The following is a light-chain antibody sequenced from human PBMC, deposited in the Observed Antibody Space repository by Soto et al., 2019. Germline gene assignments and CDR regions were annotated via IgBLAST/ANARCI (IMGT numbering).Light chain of an antibody. J-gene: IGLJ2*01. V-gene: IGLV2-8*01. CDR3: SSYAGIHNVV. CDR1: SSDVGGYNY. Sequence: QSALTQPPCASGSPGQSVTISCTGTSSDVGGYNYVSWYQQHPGKAPKLMIYEVSKRPSGVPDRFSGSKSGNTASLTVSGLQAEDEADYYCSSYAGIHNVVFGGGTKLTVL. CDR2: EVS.